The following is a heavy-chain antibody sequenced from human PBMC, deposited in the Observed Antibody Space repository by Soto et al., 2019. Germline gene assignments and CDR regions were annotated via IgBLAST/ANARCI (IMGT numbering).Heavy chain of an antibody. CDR2: INPSGGST. D-gene: IGHD6-19*01. J-gene: IGHJ5*02. CDR3: ARVHRQWLVLDR. Sequence: QGQLVQSGAEVKKPGSSVKVSCKASGYTCTSYYMHWVRQAPGQGLEWMGIINPSGGSTSYAQKVQGRVTMTRDTSTSTVSMELSSLRSEDTAVYYCARVHRQWLVLDRWGQGTLVPVSS. V-gene: IGHV1-46*04. CDR1: GYTCTSYY.